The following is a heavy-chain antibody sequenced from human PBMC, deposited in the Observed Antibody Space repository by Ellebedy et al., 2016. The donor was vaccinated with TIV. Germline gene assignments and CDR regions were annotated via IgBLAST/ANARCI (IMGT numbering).Heavy chain of an antibody. CDR3: ARDDDYGDYNAPYYGMDV. CDR1: GYTFTSYG. V-gene: IGHV1-69*13. D-gene: IGHD4-17*01. J-gene: IGHJ6*02. Sequence: SVKVSXXASGYTFTSYGISWVRQAPGQGLEWMGGIIPIFGTANYAQKFQGRVTITADESTSTAYMELSSLRSEDTAVYYCARDDDYGDYNAPYYGMDVWGQGTTVTVSS. CDR2: IIPIFGTA.